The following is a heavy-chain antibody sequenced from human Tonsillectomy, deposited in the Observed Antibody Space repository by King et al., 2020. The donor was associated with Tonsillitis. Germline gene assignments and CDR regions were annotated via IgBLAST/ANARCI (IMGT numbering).Heavy chain of an antibody. Sequence: VQLVESGGGVVQPGRSLRLSCAASGFTFSSYAMHWVRQAPGKGLEWVAVISYDGSNKYNADSVKGRFTISRDNSKNTLYLQMNSLRAEDTAVYYCARVQTDYYFDYWGQGTLVTVSS. CDR1: GFTFSSYA. D-gene: IGHD2-21*02. J-gene: IGHJ4*02. V-gene: IGHV3-30-3*01. CDR2: ISYDGSNK. CDR3: ARVQTDYYFDY.